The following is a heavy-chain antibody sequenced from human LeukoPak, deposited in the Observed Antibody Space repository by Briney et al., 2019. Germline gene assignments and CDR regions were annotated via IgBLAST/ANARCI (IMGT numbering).Heavy chain of an antibody. D-gene: IGHD3-3*01. CDR2: ISYDGSNK. CDR3: ARIHPYYDFWSGYYGPPNYYYMDV. J-gene: IGHJ6*03. CDR1: GFTFSSYG. Sequence: GGSLRLSCAAYGFTFSSYGMRWVRQAPGKGLGWVGVISYDGSNKYYADSVKGRFTISRDNSKNTLYLQMNSLRAEDTAVYYCARIHPYYDFWSGYYGPPNYYYMDVWGKGTTVTVSS. V-gene: IGHV3-30*03.